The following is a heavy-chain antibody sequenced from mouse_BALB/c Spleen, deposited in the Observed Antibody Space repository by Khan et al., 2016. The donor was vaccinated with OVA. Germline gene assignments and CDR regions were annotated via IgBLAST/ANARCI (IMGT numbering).Heavy chain of an antibody. CDR3: APKWFWFGY. V-gene: IGHV1-9*01. D-gene: IGHD2-2*01. CDR1: GYTFSNYW. CDR2: FLPGSGNT. J-gene: IGHJ3*01. Sequence: QVPLQPSGPVLMKPAASVKISCKATGYTFSNYWLEWLKQRPGHGLEWIGEFLPGSGNTNYYDKFKGKATFTADTSYNTAYMKLSRLTSEDSAVYSCAPKWFWFGYWGQGTLVTVSA.